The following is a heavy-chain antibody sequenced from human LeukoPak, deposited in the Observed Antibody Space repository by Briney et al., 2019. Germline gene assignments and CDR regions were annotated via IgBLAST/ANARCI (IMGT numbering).Heavy chain of an antibody. Sequence: ASVKVSCKASGYTFTGYYMHWGRQAPGQGLEWMGWINPNSGGTNYAQKFQGRVTMTRDTSIGTAYMELSRLRSDDTAVYYCARVRGGYCSGGSCYPFDYWGQGTLVTVSS. D-gene: IGHD2-15*01. CDR1: GYTFTGYY. CDR2: INPNSGGT. CDR3: ARVRGGYCSGGSCYPFDY. J-gene: IGHJ4*02. V-gene: IGHV1-2*02.